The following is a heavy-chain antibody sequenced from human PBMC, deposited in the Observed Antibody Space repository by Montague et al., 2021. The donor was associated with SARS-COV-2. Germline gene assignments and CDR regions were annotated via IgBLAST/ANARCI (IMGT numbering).Heavy chain of an antibody. CDR1: GDSVSSTAAA. Sequence: CAISGDSVSSTAAAWNWIRQSPSRGLEWLGRTYYRSEWHTDYAVPVEGRLGIDADTSKNQFSLQLHSVTPEDSAVYYCASGWTLFDWGQGTLVPVSS. V-gene: IGHV6-1*01. J-gene: IGHJ4*02. CDR3: ASGWTLFD. CDR2: TYYRSEWHT. D-gene: IGHD6-19*01.